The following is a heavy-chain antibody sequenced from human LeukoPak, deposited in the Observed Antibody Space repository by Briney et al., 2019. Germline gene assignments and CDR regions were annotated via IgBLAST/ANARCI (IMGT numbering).Heavy chain of an antibody. D-gene: IGHD2-2*01. CDR1: GFSISNGYY. CDR2: IYYSGST. V-gene: IGHV4-38-2*02. J-gene: IGHJ2*01. Sequence: SETLPLTCTVSGFSISNGYYWGWIRQSTGKGLEWIGSIYYSGSTYYNPSLKSRVTISVDTSKNQFSLKLSSVTAADTAVYYCARGSVGCSSTSCYWGYFDLWGRGTLVTVSS. CDR3: ARGSVGCSSTSCYWGYFDL.